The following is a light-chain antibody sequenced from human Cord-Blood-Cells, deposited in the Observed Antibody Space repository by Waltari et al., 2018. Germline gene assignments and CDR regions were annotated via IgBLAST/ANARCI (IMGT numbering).Light chain of an antibody. J-gene: IGLJ1*01. V-gene: IGLV2-23*01. CDR2: EGS. Sequence: QSALTQPASVSGSPGQSITISCTGTSSVVGSYNLVSWYQQHPGKAPKLMIYEGSKRPSGVSNRFSGSKSGNTASLTISGLQAEDEADYYCCSYAGSSTIFGTGTKVTVL. CDR3: CSYAGSSTI. CDR1: SSVVGSYNL.